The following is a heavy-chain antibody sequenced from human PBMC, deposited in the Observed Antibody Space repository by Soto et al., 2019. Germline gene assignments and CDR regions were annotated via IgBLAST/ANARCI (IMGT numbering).Heavy chain of an antibody. CDR3: ARTIAVAGIGYYFDY. Sequence: ASVKVSCKASGYSFSTYAISWVQQAPGQGLEWLGRISTYNGNTNYGHILQGRVALTTDTSTNTAFMELRSLGSDDTAVYYCARTIAVAGIGYYFDYWGQGTLVTVSS. J-gene: IGHJ4*02. CDR1: GYSFSTYA. V-gene: IGHV1-18*04. D-gene: IGHD6-19*01. CDR2: ISTYNGNT.